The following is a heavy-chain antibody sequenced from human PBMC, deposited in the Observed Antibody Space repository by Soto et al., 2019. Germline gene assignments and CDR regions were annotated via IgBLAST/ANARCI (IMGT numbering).Heavy chain of an antibody. D-gene: IGHD3-10*01. J-gene: IGHJ4*02. V-gene: IGHV3-48*01. CDR2: ISSSSSTI. Sequence: GESLKISCAASGFTFSSYSMNWVRQAPGKGLEWVSYISSSSSTIYDADSVKGRFTISRDNAKNSLYLQMNSLRAEDTAVYYCVRMIRSFFDYWGQGTLVTVSS. CDR3: VRMIRSFFDY. CDR1: GFTFSSYS.